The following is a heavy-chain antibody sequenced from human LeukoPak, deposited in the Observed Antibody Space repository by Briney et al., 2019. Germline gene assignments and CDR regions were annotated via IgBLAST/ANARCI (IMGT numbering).Heavy chain of an antibody. J-gene: IGHJ4*02. D-gene: IGHD3/OR15-3a*01. V-gene: IGHV3-7*01. CDR3: ARDDGFSCYSY. CDR1: GFTFSSYW. Sequence: GGSLRLSRAASGFTFSSYWMTWVRQAPGKGLEWVANINLDGSEKYYVDSVKGRFTISRDNAKNSLYLQMNSLTVEDTAVYYCARDDGFSCYSYWGQGTLVTVSS. CDR2: INLDGSEK.